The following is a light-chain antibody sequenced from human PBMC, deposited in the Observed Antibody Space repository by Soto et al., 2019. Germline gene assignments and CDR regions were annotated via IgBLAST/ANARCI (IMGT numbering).Light chain of an antibody. Sequence: IVLTQSPATRSLSPGERATLSCRASQSVSSYYAGYQQKPGQAPMLLIYDASNRATGIPARFSGSGSGTDFTLTISSLEPEDFAVYYCQQRSNWPLTFGGGTKVDIK. J-gene: IGKJ4*01. CDR3: QQRSNWPLT. V-gene: IGKV3-11*01. CDR2: DAS. CDR1: QSVSSY.